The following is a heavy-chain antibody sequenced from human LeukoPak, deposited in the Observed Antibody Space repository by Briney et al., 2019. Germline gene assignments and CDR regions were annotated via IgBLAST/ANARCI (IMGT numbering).Heavy chain of an antibody. CDR2: IYYSGST. CDR1: GGSISSYY. CDR3: ARDPNYYDFWSGYYTGAAFDI. D-gene: IGHD3-3*01. J-gene: IGHJ3*02. V-gene: IGHV4-59*01. Sequence: SETLSLTCTVSGGSISSYYWSWIRRPPGKGLEWIGYIYYSGSTNYNPSLKSRVTISVDTSKNQFSLKLSSVTAADTAVYYCARDPNYYDFWSGYYTGAAFDIWGQGTMVTVSS.